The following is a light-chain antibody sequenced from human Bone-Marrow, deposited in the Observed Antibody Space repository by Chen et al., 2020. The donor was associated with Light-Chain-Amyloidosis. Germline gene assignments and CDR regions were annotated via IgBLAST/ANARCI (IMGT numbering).Light chain of an antibody. Sequence: QSVLTQPPSVSGAPGQGVTIPCAGSSSNIGAGYDVYWYQQLPGTAPKFLIYGHNHRPSGVPDRFSGSRSGTSASLAITERQADDEADYYCQTYDDSPSAYVFGTGTRVTVL. CDR3: QTYDDSPSAYV. CDR2: GHN. V-gene: IGLV1-40*01. CDR1: SSNIGAGYD. J-gene: IGLJ1*01.